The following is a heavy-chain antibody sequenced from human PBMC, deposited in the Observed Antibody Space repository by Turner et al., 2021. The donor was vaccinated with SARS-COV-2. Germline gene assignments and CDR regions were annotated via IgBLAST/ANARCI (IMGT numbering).Heavy chain of an antibody. D-gene: IGHD5-18*01. J-gene: IGHJ6*02. CDR3: AGDQGEGDTPMVTYYYGMDV. Sequence: EVQLVESGGGLVQPGGSLRLSCAAPGFTFSSFSMNWVRQAPGKGLEWVSYISSSSSTIYYADSVKGRFTISRDNAKNSLYLQMNSLRDEDTAVYYCAGDQGEGDTPMVTYYYGMDVWGQGTTVTVSS. V-gene: IGHV3-48*02. CDR2: ISSSSSTI. CDR1: GFTFSSFS.